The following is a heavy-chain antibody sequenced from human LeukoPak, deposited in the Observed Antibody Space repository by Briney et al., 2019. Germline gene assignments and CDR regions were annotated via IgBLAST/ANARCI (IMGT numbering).Heavy chain of an antibody. CDR3: ASRPTIGYCSGGSCYSYWFDP. V-gene: IGHV1-69*02. CDR1: GGTFSSHT. CDR2: IIPILGIA. D-gene: IGHD2-15*01. J-gene: IGHJ5*02. Sequence: SVKVSCKASGGTFSSHTISWVRQAPGQGLEGMGRIIPILGIANYAQKFQGRVTITADKSTSTAYMELSSLRSEDTAVYYCASRPTIGYCSGGSCYSYWFDPWGQGTLVTVSS.